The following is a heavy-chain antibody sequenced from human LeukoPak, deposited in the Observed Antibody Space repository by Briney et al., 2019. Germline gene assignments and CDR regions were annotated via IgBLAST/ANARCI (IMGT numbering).Heavy chain of an antibody. CDR1: GFTFSDYY. Sequence: GGSLRLSCAASGFTFSDYYMSWIRQAPGNGLEWVSYISSSGSTIYYADSVKGRFTISRDNAKNSLYLQMNSLRAEDTAVYYCARDLDYDRIYYFDYWGQGTLVTVSS. CDR2: ISSSGSTI. J-gene: IGHJ4*02. D-gene: IGHD3-22*01. V-gene: IGHV3-11*01. CDR3: ARDLDYDRIYYFDY.